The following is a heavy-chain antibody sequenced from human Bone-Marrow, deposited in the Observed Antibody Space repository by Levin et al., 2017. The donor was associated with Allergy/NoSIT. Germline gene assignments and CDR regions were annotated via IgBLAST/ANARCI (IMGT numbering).Heavy chain of an antibody. CDR3: ARDFPKRDYDFWSGDSGAYYDYGMDV. V-gene: IGHV1-18*01. CDR1: GYTFTSYG. CDR2: ISAYNGNT. J-gene: IGHJ6*02. D-gene: IGHD3-3*01. Sequence: GESLKISCKASGYTFTSYGISWVRQAPGQGLEWMGWISAYNGNTNYAQKLQGRVTMTTDTSTSTAYMELRSLRSDDTAVYYCARDFPKRDYDFWSGDSGAYYDYGMDVWGQGTTVTVSS.